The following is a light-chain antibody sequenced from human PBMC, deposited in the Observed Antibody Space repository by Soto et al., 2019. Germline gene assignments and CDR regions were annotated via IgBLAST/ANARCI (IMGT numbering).Light chain of an antibody. J-gene: IGKJ1*01. V-gene: IGKV1-5*01. CDR2: DAS. Sequence: DIPMTQSPSTLSASVGDRVTITCRASQSVSGWLAWYQQKPGKAPKLLIYDASRLEGGVPSRFSGSGSGTQFTLPFSSLQPDDFATYSSKKNNSFSQTFGQGTKVEIK. CDR1: QSVSGW. CDR3: KKNNSFSQT.